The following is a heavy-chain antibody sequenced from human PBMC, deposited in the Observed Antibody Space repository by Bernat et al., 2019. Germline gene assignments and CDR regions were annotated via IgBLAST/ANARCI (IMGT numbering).Heavy chain of an antibody. D-gene: IGHD6-19*01. J-gene: IGHJ3*02. Sequence: QVQLQQWGAGLLKPSETLSLTCAVYGGSFSGYYWSWIRQPPVKGLAWIGEINHSGSTNYNPSLKSRVTISVDTSKNQCSLKLSSVTAADTTVYYCARGAEQWLANDALDIWGQGTMVTVSS. CDR3: ARGAEQWLANDALDI. CDR1: GGSFSGYY. CDR2: INHSGST. V-gene: IGHV4-34*01.